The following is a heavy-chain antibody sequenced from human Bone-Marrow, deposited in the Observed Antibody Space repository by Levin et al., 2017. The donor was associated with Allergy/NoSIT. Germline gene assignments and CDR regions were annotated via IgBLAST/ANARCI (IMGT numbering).Heavy chain of an antibody. J-gene: IGHJ4*02. D-gene: IGHD4-23*01. Sequence: ESVKGRFTISRDKAKNSLYLHMNSLRVEDTAVYYCARSTGGATVVIPALGYWGQGTLVTVSS. V-gene: IGHV3-48*03. CDR3: ARSTGGATVVIPALGY.